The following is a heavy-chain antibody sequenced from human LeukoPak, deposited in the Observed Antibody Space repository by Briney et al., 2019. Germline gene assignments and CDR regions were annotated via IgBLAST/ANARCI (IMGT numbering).Heavy chain of an antibody. Sequence: PGRSLRLSCAASGFTFSSYGMHWVRQAPGKGLEWAAVISYDGSNKYYADSVKGRFTISRDNSKNTLYLQMNSLRAEDTAVYYCAKDEVPGIAVAKGAFDIWGQGTMVTVSS. V-gene: IGHV3-30*18. J-gene: IGHJ3*02. CDR2: ISYDGSNK. CDR3: AKDEVPGIAVAKGAFDI. CDR1: GFTFSSYG. D-gene: IGHD6-19*01.